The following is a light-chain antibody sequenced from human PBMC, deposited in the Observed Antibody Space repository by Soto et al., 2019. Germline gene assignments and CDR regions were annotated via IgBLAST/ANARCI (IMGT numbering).Light chain of an antibody. CDR3: QQYGSSPQT. V-gene: IGKV3-20*01. CDR2: GAS. CDR1: QSVSSNY. Sequence: EIVLTQSPGTLSLSPGESATLSCRASQSVSSNYLAWYQQKPGQAPRLLIYGASSRASGVPDRFSGSGSGTDFTLTISRLEPEDFAVYYCQQYGSSPQTFGQGTKVEI. J-gene: IGKJ1*01.